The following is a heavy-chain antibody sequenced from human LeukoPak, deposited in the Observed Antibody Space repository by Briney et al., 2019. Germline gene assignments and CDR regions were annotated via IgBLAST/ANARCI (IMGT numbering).Heavy chain of an antibody. Sequence: ASVKVSCKASGYSFTSYGISWVRQAPRQGLEWMGWISAYNGNTKFAQKLQGRVTMTTDTSTSTAYMELSSLRSDDTAVYYCARDWVSTPQLDYWGQGTLVTVSS. J-gene: IGHJ4*02. CDR1: GYSFTSYG. CDR2: ISAYNGNT. CDR3: ARDWVSTPQLDY. D-gene: IGHD5/OR15-5a*01. V-gene: IGHV1-18*04.